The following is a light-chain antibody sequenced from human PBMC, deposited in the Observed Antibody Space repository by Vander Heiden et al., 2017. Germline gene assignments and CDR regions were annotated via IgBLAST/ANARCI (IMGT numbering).Light chain of an antibody. CDR2: QDT. J-gene: IGLJ2*01. Sequence: SYDLTQPPSVSVSPGQTARITCTGDKLGDKYASWYHQKPGQSPVLVIYQDTKRPAGIPERFSGSNSGNTATLTISGTQAMDEADYYCQAWDSNSGVFGGGTKLTVL. V-gene: IGLV3-1*01. CDR3: QAWDSNSGV. CDR1: KLGDKY.